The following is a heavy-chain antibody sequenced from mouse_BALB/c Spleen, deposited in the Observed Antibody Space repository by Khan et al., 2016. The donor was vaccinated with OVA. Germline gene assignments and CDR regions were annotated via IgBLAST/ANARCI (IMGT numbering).Heavy chain of an antibody. D-gene: IGHD1-3*01. Sequence: VQLQQSGTVLARPGASVKMSCKASGYSFTSYLIHWVKQRPGQGLEWIGDIYPGNSDTSYNQKFKDKAKLTAGKSARTAYMELSSLTNEDSAVYYCTRGGYSSFADWGQGTLVTVSA. CDR1: GYSFTSYL. CDR2: IYPGNSDT. J-gene: IGHJ3*01. CDR3: TRGGYSSFAD. V-gene: IGHV1-5*01.